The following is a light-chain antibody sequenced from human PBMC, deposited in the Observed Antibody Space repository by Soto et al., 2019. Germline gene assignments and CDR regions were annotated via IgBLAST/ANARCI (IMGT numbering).Light chain of an antibody. CDR3: QQYGSSPQT. J-gene: IGKJ1*01. CDR1: QSVSNDY. CDR2: GAS. V-gene: IGKV3-20*01. Sequence: EMGLTQSPGTPSLSPGDRATLSRRASQSVSNDYVAWVQQKPGQTPRLLIYGASSRATGIPDRFSGSGSGTDFTLTISRLEPEDFAVYYCQQYGSSPQTFGQGTKVDIK.